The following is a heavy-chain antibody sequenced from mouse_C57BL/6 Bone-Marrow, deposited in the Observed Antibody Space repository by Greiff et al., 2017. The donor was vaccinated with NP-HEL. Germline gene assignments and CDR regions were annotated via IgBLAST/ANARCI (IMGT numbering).Heavy chain of an antibody. V-gene: IGHV5-6*02. Sequence: EVKLVESGGDLVKPGGSLKLSCAASGFTFSSYGMSWVRQTPDKRLEWVATISSCGSYTYYPDSVKGRFTISRDNAKNTLYLQMSSLKSEDTAMYYCARREMDYWGQGTSVTVSS. CDR1: GFTFSSYG. CDR3: ARREMDY. CDR2: ISSCGSYT. J-gene: IGHJ4*01.